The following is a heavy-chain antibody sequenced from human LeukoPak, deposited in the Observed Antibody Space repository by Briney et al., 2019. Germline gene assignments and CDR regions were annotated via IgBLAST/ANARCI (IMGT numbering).Heavy chain of an antibody. CDR3: ARSAAGYGLNWFDP. Sequence: GGSLRLSCAASGFTFSSYSMNWVRQAPGKGLEWVSSISSSSSYIYYADSVKGRFTISRDNAKNSLYLQMNSLRAEDTAVYYCARSAAGYGLNWFDPWGQGTLVTVSS. J-gene: IGHJ5*02. D-gene: IGHD6-13*01. V-gene: IGHV3-21*01. CDR1: GFTFSSYS. CDR2: ISSSSSYI.